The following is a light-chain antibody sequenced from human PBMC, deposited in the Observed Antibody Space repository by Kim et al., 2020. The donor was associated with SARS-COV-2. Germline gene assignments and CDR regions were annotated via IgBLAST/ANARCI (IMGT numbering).Light chain of an antibody. CDR1: QTILYSYNNKDC. Sequence: ANINCKSSQTILYSYNNKDCLAWYQQKPGQPPKLLIYWASTRESGVPDRFSGSGSGTDFTLTISSLQAEDVAVYYCQQYYRIPLTFGGGTKVDIK. CDR2: WAS. CDR3: QQYYRIPLT. J-gene: IGKJ4*01. V-gene: IGKV4-1*01.